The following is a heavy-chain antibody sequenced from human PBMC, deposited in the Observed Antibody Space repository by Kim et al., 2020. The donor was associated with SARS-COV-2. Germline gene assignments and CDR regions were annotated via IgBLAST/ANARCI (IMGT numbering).Heavy chain of an antibody. D-gene: IGHD3-10*01. CDR3: ARAREYYGSGTYYPYYFDS. J-gene: IGHJ4*02. CDR1: GFTFSSYS. CDR2: ISSGSSYI. Sequence: GGSLRLSCAASGFTFSSYSMTWVRQAPGKGLEWVSSISSGSSYIYYADSVKGRFTISRDNARNSLYLQMNSLRGEDTAVYYCARAREYYGSGTYYPYYFDSWGQGTLVTVSS. V-gene: IGHV3-21*01.